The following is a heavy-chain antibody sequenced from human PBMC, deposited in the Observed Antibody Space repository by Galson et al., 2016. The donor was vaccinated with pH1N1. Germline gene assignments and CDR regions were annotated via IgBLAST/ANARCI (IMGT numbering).Heavy chain of an antibody. J-gene: IGHJ4*02. CDR3: VRGPWSSGLDC. CDR1: GDSVASSSAI. Sequence: CAISGDSVASSSAIWNWVRHSPSRGLEWLGRTYYTSKWNYDYAVSVKGRITINHDTSKNQFSLFLVSVTPDDTAVYYCVRGPWSSGLDCWGQGTLVTVSS. V-gene: IGHV6-1*01. D-gene: IGHD2-15*01. CDR2: TYYTSKWNY.